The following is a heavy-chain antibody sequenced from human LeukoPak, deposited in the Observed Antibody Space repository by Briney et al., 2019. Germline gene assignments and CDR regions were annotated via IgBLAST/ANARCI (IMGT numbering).Heavy chain of an antibody. J-gene: IGHJ4*02. Sequence: ASVKVSCKASGYTFTGYYMHWVRQAPGQGLEWMGWINPNSGGTNCAQKFQGWVTMTRDTSISTAYMELSRLRSDDTAVYYCARGGTESSHSSSRRYYFDYWGQGTLVTVSS. CDR3: ARGGTESSHSSSRRYYFDY. CDR1: GYTFTGYY. D-gene: IGHD6-13*01. CDR2: INPNSGGT. V-gene: IGHV1-2*04.